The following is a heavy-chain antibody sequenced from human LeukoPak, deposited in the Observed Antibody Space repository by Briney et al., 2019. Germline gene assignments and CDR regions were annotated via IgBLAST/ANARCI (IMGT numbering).Heavy chain of an antibody. D-gene: IGHD5-12*01. CDR2: INPNSGGT. CDR1: GYTFTGYY. V-gene: IGHV1-2*02. J-gene: IGHJ5*02. CDR3: ARGWLRWRVPDWFDP. Sequence: GASVKVSCKASGYTFTGYYMHWVRQAPGQGLEWMGWINPNSGGTNYAQKFQGRVTMTRDTSISTAYTELSRLRSDDTAVYYCARGWLRWRVPDWFDPWGQGTLVTVSS.